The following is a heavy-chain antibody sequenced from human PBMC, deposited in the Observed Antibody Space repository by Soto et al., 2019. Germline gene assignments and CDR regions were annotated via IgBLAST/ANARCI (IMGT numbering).Heavy chain of an antibody. D-gene: IGHD2-15*01. CDR3: ARCSGGGCYIDY. Sequence: SETLSLTCSVSGGSVSSASYNWCWIRQPPGRGLEWIGYIFNNVSTSYNPSLESRVTISVDTSKNQFSLNLSSVTAPDTAVYYCARCSGGGCYIDYWGPGTLVTVS. V-gene: IGHV4-61*01. CDR1: GGSVSSASYN. J-gene: IGHJ4*02. CDR2: IFNNVST.